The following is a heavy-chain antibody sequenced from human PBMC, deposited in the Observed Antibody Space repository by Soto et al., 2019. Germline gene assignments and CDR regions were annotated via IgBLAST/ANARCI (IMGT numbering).Heavy chain of an antibody. V-gene: IGHV4-4*02. CDR3: ASRDPENMVDY. D-gene: IGHD3-10*01. CDR2: ISRTGST. CDR1: GGSFTSNKC. J-gene: IGHJ4*02. Sequence: SETLSLTCAVSGGSFTSNKCWTWVRQPPGQGLEWIGEISRTGSTNYNPSLKSRVTITLGKSENQFSLKVTSPTAANTAVYYCASRDPENMVDYWGQGTLVTVSA.